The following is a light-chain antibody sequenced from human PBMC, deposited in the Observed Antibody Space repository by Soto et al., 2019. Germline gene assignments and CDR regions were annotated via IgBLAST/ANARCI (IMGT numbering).Light chain of an antibody. CDR2: DAS. CDR3: QQYDNLPRT. V-gene: IGKV1-33*01. CDR1: PDISNY. Sequence: DIQMTQSPSSLSASVGDRVTITCQASPDISNYLNWYQQKPAKAPKLLIYDASNLETGVPSRFSGSGSGTDFTFTISSLQPEDIATYYCQQYDNLPRTFGPGTKVDIK. J-gene: IGKJ3*01.